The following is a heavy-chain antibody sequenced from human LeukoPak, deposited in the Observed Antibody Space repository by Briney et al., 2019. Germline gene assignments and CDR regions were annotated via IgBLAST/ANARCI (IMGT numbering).Heavy chain of an antibody. V-gene: IGHV3-33*01. J-gene: IGHJ3*02. CDR2: IWSDASNQ. CDR3: ARGGRGGRTPGYAFDI. CDR1: GFSFSTYA. Sequence: GGSLRLSCAASGFSFSTYAMHWVRQAPGKGLDWVAMIWSDASNQYYADSVKGRFTISRDNSKNTLYLQLNSLRAEDTAVYYCARGGRGGRTPGYAFDIWGQGTMVTVSS. D-gene: IGHD3-10*01.